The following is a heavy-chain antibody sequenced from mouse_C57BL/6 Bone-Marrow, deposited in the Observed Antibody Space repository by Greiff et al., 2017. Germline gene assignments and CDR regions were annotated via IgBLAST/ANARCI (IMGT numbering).Heavy chain of an antibody. CDR3: ARDYYGSDWYFDV. CDR1: GYTFTSYW. J-gene: IGHJ1*03. V-gene: IGHV1-55*01. CDR2: IYPGSGST. D-gene: IGHD1-1*01. Sequence: QVQLQQPGAELVKPGASVKMSCKASGYTFTSYWITWVKQRPGQGLEWIGDIYPGSGSTNYNEKFKSKATLTVDTSSSTAYMELRSLTSEDSAVYFCARDYYGSDWYFDVWGTGTTVTVSS.